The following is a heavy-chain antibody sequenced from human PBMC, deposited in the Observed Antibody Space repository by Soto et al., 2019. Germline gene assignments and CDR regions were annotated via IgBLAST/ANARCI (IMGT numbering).Heavy chain of an antibody. CDR3: AREDSSNWHYFVY. V-gene: IGHV4-61*01. CDR2: IYNSETF. CDR1: GGSVSSGSSY. J-gene: IGHJ4*02. Sequence: PSETLSLTCSVSGGSVSSGSSYWSWIRQPPGKGLEWIGFIYNSETFNYNPSLKSRVSMSVDTSKNQFSLKLSSVTAADTAIYFCAREDSSNWHYFVYWGQGTLGTV. D-gene: IGHD6-13*01.